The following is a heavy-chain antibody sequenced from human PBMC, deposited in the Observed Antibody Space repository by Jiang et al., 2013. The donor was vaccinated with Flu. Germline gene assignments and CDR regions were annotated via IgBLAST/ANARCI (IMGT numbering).Heavy chain of an antibody. Sequence: PGLVKPSETLSLTCTVSGGSISSGGYYWSWIRQHPGKGLEWIGYIYYSGSTYYNPSLKSRVTISVDTSKNQFSLKLSSVTAADTAVYCCARDVELQGFDYWGQGTLVTVSS. CDR3: ARDVELQGFDY. D-gene: IGHD1-26*01. J-gene: IGHJ4*02. V-gene: IGHV4-31*03. CDR1: GGSISSGGYY. CDR2: IYYSGST.